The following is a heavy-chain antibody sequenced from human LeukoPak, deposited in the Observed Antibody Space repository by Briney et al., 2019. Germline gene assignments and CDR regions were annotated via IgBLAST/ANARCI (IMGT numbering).Heavy chain of an antibody. Sequence: PSETLSLTCAVSGGSFSGHYWSWLRQPPGEGLEWIGEINDSGSTKYNPSLKSRVTISADTSKNQFSLKLSSVTAADTAVYYCAKNNWFDPWGQGTLVTVSS. CDR3: AKNNWFDP. CDR2: INDSGST. J-gene: IGHJ5*02. V-gene: IGHV4-34*01. CDR1: GGSFSGHY.